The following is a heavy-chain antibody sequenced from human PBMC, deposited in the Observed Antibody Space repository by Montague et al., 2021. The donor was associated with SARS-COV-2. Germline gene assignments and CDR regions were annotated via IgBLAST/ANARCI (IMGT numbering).Heavy chain of an antibody. CDR2: SYQNGAT. CDR3: ARSAVGIFDFSYFDS. D-gene: IGHD3-22*01. Sequence: SETLSLTCSVSGFSISSGYYWGWIRQTPGKGLEWIGSSYQNGATYYSPSLKRPVTILLDTSKNQFSLSLTSVTAADTAVYYCARSAVGIFDFSYFDSWGQGSLVIVSS. J-gene: IGHJ4*02. V-gene: IGHV4-38-2*02. CDR1: GFSISSGYY.